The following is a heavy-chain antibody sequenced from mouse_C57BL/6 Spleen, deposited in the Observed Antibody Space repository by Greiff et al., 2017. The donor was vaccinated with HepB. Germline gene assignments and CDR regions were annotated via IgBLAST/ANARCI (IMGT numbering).Heavy chain of an antibody. D-gene: IGHD1-2*01. Sequence: LVESGAELVRPGASVTLSCKASGYTFTDYEMHWVKQTPVHGLEWIGAIDPETGGTAYNQKFKGKAILTADKSSSTAYMELRSLTSEDSAVYYCTRGTTAGNGYFDVWGTGTTVTVSS. CDR2: IDPETGGT. CDR1: GYTFTDYE. J-gene: IGHJ1*03. V-gene: IGHV1-15*01. CDR3: TRGTTAGNGYFDV.